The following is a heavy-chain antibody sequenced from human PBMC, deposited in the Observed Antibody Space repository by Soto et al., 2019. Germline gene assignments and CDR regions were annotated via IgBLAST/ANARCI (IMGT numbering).Heavy chain of an antibody. CDR3: ARDRVAGTDSGLGWFDP. CDR1: GFTFSSYA. Sequence: QVQLVESGGGVVQPGRSLRLSCAASGFTFSSYAMHWVRQAPGKGLEWVAVISYDGSNKYYADSVKGRFTISRDNSKNTLYLQMNSLRAEDTAVYYCARDRVAGTDSGLGWFDPWGQGTLVTVSS. V-gene: IGHV3-30-3*01. CDR2: ISYDGSNK. J-gene: IGHJ5*02. D-gene: IGHD6-19*01.